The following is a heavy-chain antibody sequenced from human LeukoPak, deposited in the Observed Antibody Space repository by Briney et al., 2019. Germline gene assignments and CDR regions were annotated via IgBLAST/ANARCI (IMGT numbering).Heavy chain of an antibody. D-gene: IGHD2-2*01. J-gene: IGHJ4*02. CDR3: AKRFIVVVPAAMDY. Sequence: GGSLRLSCAASGFTFSSYAMSWVHQAPGKGLEWVSAISGSGGSTYYADSVKGRFAISRDNSKNTLYLQMNSLRAEDTAVYYCAKRFIVVVPAAMDYWGQGTLVTVSS. V-gene: IGHV3-23*01. CDR1: GFTFSSYA. CDR2: ISGSGGST.